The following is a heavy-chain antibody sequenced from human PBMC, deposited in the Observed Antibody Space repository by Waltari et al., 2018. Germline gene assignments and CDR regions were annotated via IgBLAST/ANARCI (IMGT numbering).Heavy chain of an antibody. V-gene: IGHV4-38-2*01. CDR3: ARGGGLLRGVSGYGYGMDV. CDR2: INHSGLT. D-gene: IGHD3-10*01. CDR1: GYSISSGYY. Sequence: QVQLQESGPRLVTPSETLSLNCAVSGYSISSGYYWDWIRQPPGKGLEWMGNINHSGLTYYNPSLKSRVTISVDTSKNHFSLEMRSVTAADTAVYYCARGGGLLRGVSGYGYGMDVWGQGTTVTVSS. J-gene: IGHJ6*02.